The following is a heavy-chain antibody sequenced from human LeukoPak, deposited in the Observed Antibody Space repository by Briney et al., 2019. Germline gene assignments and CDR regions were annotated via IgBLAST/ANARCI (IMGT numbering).Heavy chain of an antibody. V-gene: IGHV4-61*02. Sequence: ASETLSLTCSVSGGSISSSSYYWSWIRQPAGKGLEWIGRIYTSGSTNYNPSLKSRVTISVDTSKNQFSLMLNSVTAADTAVYYCARGGGMDAFDIWGQGTMVTVSS. CDR2: IYTSGST. CDR1: GGSISSSSYY. CDR3: ARGGGMDAFDI. J-gene: IGHJ3*02. D-gene: IGHD2-15*01.